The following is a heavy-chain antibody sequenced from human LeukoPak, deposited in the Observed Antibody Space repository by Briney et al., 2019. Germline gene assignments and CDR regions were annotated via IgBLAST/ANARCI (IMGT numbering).Heavy chain of an antibody. CDR1: GFTFSSYA. D-gene: IGHD1-26*01. CDR3: AKRGLIVGAHFDY. Sequence: PGGSLRLSCAASGFTFSSYAMSWVRQAPGKGLELVSAISGSGGSTYYADSVKGRFTISRDNSKNTLYLQMNSLRAEDTAVYYCAKRGLIVGAHFDYWGQGTLVTVSS. CDR2: ISGSGGST. J-gene: IGHJ4*02. V-gene: IGHV3-23*01.